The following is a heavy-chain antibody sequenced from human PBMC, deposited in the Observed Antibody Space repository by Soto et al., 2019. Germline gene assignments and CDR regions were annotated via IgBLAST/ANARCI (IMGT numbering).Heavy chain of an antibody. CDR2: IKGYSDGGTP. CDR3: IRPFYTYVWGTYGVDY. V-gene: IGHV3-15*01. D-gene: IGHD3-16*01. CDR1: GFTVVSAW. J-gene: IGHJ4*02. Sequence: EVQLVESGGDMVKPGGSLRLSCAASGFTVVSAWMTWVRQAPGKGLEWVGRIKGYSDGGTPDYAASVKGRFTISRDDSNLTVYLQMNSLKPEDTAVYYCIRPFYTYVWGTYGVDYWGQGTLVTVSS.